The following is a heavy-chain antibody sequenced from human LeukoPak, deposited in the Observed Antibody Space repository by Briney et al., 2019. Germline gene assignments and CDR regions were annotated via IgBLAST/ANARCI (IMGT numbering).Heavy chain of an antibody. V-gene: IGHV3-64*04. CDR1: GFTFSSYA. J-gene: IGHJ4*02. Sequence: LPGGSLRLSCSASGFTFSSYAMHWVRQAPGKGLEYVSAISSNGGSTYYADSVKGRFTISRDNSKNTLYLQMNSLRAEDTAVYYCARSLYGSWGDYWGQGTLVTVSS. D-gene: IGHD3-10*01. CDR2: ISSNGGST. CDR3: ARSLYGSWGDY.